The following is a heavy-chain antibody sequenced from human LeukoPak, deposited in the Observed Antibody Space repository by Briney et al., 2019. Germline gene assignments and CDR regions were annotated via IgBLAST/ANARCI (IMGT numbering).Heavy chain of an antibody. D-gene: IGHD3-22*01. V-gene: IGHV3-7*01. CDR3: ARDALYDSSGYYPLDY. J-gene: IGHJ4*02. CDR2: IKQDGSEK. Sequence: GGSLRLSCAASGFTFSSYWMSWVRQAPGKGLEWVANIKQDGSEKYYVDSVKGRFTISRDNAKNSLYPQMNSLRAEDTAVYYCARDALYDSSGYYPLDYWGQGTLVTVSS. CDR1: GFTFSSYW.